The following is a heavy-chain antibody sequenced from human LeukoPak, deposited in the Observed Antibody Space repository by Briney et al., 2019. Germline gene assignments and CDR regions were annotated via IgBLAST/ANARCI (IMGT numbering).Heavy chain of an antibody. CDR2: ISYDGSSK. CDR3: ARDFDWLLLGYYFDY. V-gene: IGHV3-30*04. Sequence: GGSLRLSCAASGSTFSSYAMHWVRQAPGKGLEWVAVISYDGSSKYYADSVKGRFTISRDNSKNTLYLQMNSLRAEDTAVYYCARDFDWLLLGYYFDYWGQGTLVTVSS. D-gene: IGHD3-9*01. CDR1: GSTFSSYA. J-gene: IGHJ4*02.